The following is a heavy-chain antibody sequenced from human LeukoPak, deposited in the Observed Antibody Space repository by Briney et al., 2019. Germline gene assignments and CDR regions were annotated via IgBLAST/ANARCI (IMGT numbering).Heavy chain of an antibody. CDR2: VNHSGYT. D-gene: IGHD4-17*01. CDR1: GTSFSSYY. CDR3: ARMTTGQDY. Sequence: PSETLSLTCGVSGTSFSSYYWSWIRQPPGKGLEWIGEVNHSGYTNTNPSLKSRVTISVDTSNNQFSLRLSSVTAADTAVYFCARMTTGQDYWGQGTLVTVSS. J-gene: IGHJ4*02. V-gene: IGHV4-34*01.